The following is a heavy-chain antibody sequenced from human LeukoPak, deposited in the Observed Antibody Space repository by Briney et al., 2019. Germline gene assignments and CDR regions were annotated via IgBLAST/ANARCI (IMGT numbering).Heavy chain of an antibody. CDR1: GFTFSSYA. V-gene: IGHV3-23*01. Sequence: PGGSLTLSCAASGFTFSSYAMSSLGQAPGKGLEWVSAISGSGGSAYYADSVKVRFTISRDNSKNTLYLQMNSLRAEDTAVYYCAKAYCSSTSCYQGYWGQGTLVIVSS. D-gene: IGHD2-2*01. CDR2: ISGSGGSA. J-gene: IGHJ4*02. CDR3: AKAYCSSTSCYQGY.